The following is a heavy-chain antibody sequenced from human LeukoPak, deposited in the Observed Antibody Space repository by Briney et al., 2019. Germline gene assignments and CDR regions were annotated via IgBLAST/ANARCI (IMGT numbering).Heavy chain of an antibody. J-gene: IGHJ4*02. CDR1: GGSISSTNW. CDR3: ARHHIQHPHYFDY. V-gene: IGHV4-4*02. D-gene: IGHD2-2*01. CDR2: VHLSGRT. Sequence: SETLSLTCGVSGGSISSTNWWTWVRQPPGEGLEWIGEVHLSGRTNYNPSLESRVTMSVDMSENHISLKLSAVTAADTAVYYCARHHIQHPHYFDYWGQGTLVTVSS.